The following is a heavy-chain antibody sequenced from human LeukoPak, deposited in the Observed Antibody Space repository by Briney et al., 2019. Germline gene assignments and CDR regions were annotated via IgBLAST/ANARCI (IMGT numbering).Heavy chain of an antibody. CDR1: GFTFDSYG. CDR2: TSFDGRNK. V-gene: IGHV3-30*18. Sequence: GGSPRLSCAASGFTFDSYGIHWVRQAPGKGLEWLAFTSFDGRNKYYADSVKGRFTISRDNSKNTVFLQMDSLRVEDTAVYYCANGAAGGGDHYFDYWGQGTLVTVSS. J-gene: IGHJ4*02. CDR3: ANGAAGGGDHYFDY. D-gene: IGHD3-16*01.